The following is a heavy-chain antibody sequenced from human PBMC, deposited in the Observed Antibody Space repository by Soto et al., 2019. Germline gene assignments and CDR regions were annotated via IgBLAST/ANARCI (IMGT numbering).Heavy chain of an antibody. CDR1: GGSISSGGYY. CDR3: ARDSSYCGGDCSDYYYYGMDV. D-gene: IGHD2-21*02. CDR2: IYYSGST. V-gene: IGHV4-31*03. J-gene: IGHJ6*02. Sequence: PSETLSLTCTVSGGSISSGGYYWSWIRQHPGKGLEWIGYIYYSGSTYYNPSLKSRVTISVDTSKNQFSLKLSSVTAADTAVYYCARDSSYCGGDCSDYYYYGMDVWGQGTTVTVS.